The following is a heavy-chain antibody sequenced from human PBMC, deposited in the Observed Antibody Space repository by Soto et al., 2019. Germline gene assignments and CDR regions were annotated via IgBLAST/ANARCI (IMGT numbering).Heavy chain of an antibody. D-gene: IGHD3-10*01. CDR2: INANAIDT. J-gene: IGHJ4*02. CDR1: GFIFGNHG. CDR3: AKGSFGFDY. Sequence: GGSLRLSCAASGFIFGNHGMTWVRQAPGRALEWVSTINANAIDTHYADSVKGRFTISRDNSKNTLYLQMNSLRAEDTAIYYCAKGSFGFDYWGQGTLVTVSS. V-gene: IGHV3-23*01.